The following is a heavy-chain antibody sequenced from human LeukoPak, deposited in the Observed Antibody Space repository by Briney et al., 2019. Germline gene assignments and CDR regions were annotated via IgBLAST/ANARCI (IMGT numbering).Heavy chain of an antibody. CDR3: ARWRGRQSEFDY. Sequence: GGCLRLSCEASGFTFSSYWMSWVRQAPGKGLEWLAHIKEDESDEYYVDSVRGRFTASRDNAENSVNLQMNSLRVEDTAVYYCARWRGRQSEFDYWGQGTLVTVSS. D-gene: IGHD1-1*01. J-gene: IGHJ4*02. V-gene: IGHV3-7*01. CDR1: GFTFSSYW. CDR2: IKEDESDE.